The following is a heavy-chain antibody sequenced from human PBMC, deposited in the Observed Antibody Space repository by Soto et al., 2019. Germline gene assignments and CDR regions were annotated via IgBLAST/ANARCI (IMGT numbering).Heavy chain of an antibody. V-gene: IGHV3-74*01. CDR2: VNGDGSGA. Sequence: GGSLRLSCVVSGFTFSNYWMHWVRQAPGKGLVWVSRVNGDGSGAIYADSVKGRFTVSRDNAKNTLYLQMNSLRAEDSAVYYCARRGYDDVTGYRLDYWGQGTRVTVSS. J-gene: IGHJ4*02. D-gene: IGHD3-9*01. CDR1: GFTFSNYW. CDR3: ARRGYDDVTGYRLDY.